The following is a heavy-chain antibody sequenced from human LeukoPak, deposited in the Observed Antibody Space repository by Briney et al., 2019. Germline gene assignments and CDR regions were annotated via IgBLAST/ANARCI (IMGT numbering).Heavy chain of an antibody. CDR3: ARDPDYDIVTGLYYFDY. CDR1: GGTFSSYA. D-gene: IGHD3-9*01. Sequence: ASVKVSCKASGGTFSSYAISWVRQAPGQGLEWMGRIIPILGIANYAQKFQGRVTITADKSTSTAYMELSSLRSEDTAVYYCARDPDYDIVTGLYYFDYWGQGTLVTVSS. J-gene: IGHJ4*02. V-gene: IGHV1-69*04. CDR2: IIPILGIA.